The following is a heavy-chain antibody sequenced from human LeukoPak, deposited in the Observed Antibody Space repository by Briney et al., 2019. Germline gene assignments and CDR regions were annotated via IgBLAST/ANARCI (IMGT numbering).Heavy chain of an antibody. CDR1: GGSFSGYY. V-gene: IGHV4-34*01. Sequence: SETLSLTCAVYGGSFSGYYWSWIRQPPGKGLEWIGEINHSGSTNYNPSLKSRVTMSVDTSKNHFSLSLRSVTAADTAVYYCSRHWYCGGDCYDEFWGQGTLVTVSS. J-gene: IGHJ4*02. CDR2: INHSGST. CDR3: SRHWYCGGDCYDEF. D-gene: IGHD2-21*02.